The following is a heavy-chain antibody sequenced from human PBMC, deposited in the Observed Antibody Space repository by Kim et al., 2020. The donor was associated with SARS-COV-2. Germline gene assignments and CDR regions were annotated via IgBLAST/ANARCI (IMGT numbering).Heavy chain of an antibody. CDR1: GFTFSSYA. V-gene: IGHV3-30-3*01. CDR3: AREDVVVVPAAIGYYYY. CDR2: ISYDGSNK. J-gene: IGHJ6*01. Sequence: GGSLRLSCAASGFTFSSYAMHWVRQAPGKGLEWVAVISYDGSNKYYADSVKGRFTISRDNSKNTLYLQMNSLRAEDTAVYYCAREDVVVVPAAIGYYYY. D-gene: IGHD2-2*01.